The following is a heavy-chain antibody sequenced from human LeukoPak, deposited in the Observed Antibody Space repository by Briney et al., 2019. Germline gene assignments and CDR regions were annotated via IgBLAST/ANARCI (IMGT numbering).Heavy chain of an antibody. Sequence: GGSLRLSCAASGFTFSSYAMSWVRQAPGKGLEWVSSISSSSSYIYYADSVKGRFTISRDNAKNSLYLQMNSLRAEDTAVYYCARVALATMDAFDIWGQGTMVTVSS. CDR2: ISSSSSYI. D-gene: IGHD5-24*01. CDR1: GFTFSSYA. J-gene: IGHJ3*02. CDR3: ARVALATMDAFDI. V-gene: IGHV3-21*01.